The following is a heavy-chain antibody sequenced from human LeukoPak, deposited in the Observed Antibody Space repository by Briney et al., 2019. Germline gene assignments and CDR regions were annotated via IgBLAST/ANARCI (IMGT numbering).Heavy chain of an antibody. CDR3: ARASQRTDGWFDP. Sequence: ASVKVSCKASGYTFRSHDINWVRQATGQGLEWMGWVSPKTGRTGYAQKFQGRVYMSTHASLSTAYMELSSLRSDDTAVYFCARASQRTDGWFDPWGQGTLVTVSS. J-gene: IGHJ5*02. V-gene: IGHV1-8*01. D-gene: IGHD6-6*01. CDR1: GYTFRSHD. CDR2: VSPKTGRT.